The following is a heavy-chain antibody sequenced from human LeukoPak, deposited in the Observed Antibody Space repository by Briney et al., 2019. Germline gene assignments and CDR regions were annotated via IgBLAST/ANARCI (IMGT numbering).Heavy chain of an antibody. D-gene: IGHD2-8*01. Sequence: ASVKVSCKASGGTFSSYAISWVRQAPGQGLEWMGGIIPIFGTANYAQKFQGRVTITADESTSTAYMEQSSLRSEDTAVYYCATHTVPFDCTNGVCYTYYYYYGMDVWGQGTTVTVSS. CDR3: ATHTVPFDCTNGVCYTYYYYYGMDV. CDR1: GGTFSSYA. J-gene: IGHJ6*02. CDR2: IIPIFGTA. V-gene: IGHV1-69*13.